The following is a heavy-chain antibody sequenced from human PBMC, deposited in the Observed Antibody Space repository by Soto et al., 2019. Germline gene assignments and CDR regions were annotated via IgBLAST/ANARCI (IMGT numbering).Heavy chain of an antibody. CDR2: IWYDGSNK. Sequence: QPGGSLRLSCAASGFTFSSYGMHWVRQAPGKGLEWVAVIWYDGSNKYYADSVKGRFTISRDNSKNTLYLQMNSLRAEDTAVYYCARDQLRFLEWLSYMDVWGQGTTVTVSS. CDR3: ARDQLRFLEWLSYMDV. V-gene: IGHV3-33*01. D-gene: IGHD3-3*01. J-gene: IGHJ6*02. CDR1: GFTFSSYG.